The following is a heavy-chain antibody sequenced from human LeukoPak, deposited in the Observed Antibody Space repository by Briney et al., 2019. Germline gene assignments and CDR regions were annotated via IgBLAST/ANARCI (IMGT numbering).Heavy chain of an antibody. CDR3: AKGDSGYDATDYFDY. J-gene: IGHJ4*02. CDR1: GFSFSSYS. V-gene: IGHV3-48*04. Sequence: PGGSLRLSCAASGFSFSSYSMNWVRQAPGKGLEWVSYISSSTTTIYYADSVKGRFTISRDNAKNSLYLQMNSLRAEDMALYYCAKGDSGYDATDYFDYWGQGTLVTVSS. CDR2: ISSSTTTI. D-gene: IGHD5-12*01.